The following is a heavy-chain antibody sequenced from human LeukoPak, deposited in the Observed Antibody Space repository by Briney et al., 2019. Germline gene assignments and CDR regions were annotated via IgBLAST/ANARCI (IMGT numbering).Heavy chain of an antibody. CDR1: GFTFSSYS. Sequence: PGGSLRLSCAASGFTFSSYSMNWVRQAPGKGLEWVSYISSSSSTIYYADSVKGRFTISRDNAKNSLYLQMNSLRAEDTAVYYCAREGYCSGGSCYAKWGQGTLVTVSS. CDR3: AREGYCSGGSCYAK. J-gene: IGHJ4*02. D-gene: IGHD2-15*01. CDR2: ISSSSSTI. V-gene: IGHV3-48*01.